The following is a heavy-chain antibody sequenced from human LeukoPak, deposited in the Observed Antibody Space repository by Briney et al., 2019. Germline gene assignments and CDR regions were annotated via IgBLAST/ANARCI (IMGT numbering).Heavy chain of an antibody. CDR1: GGTFSSYA. CDR3: AKGPDSSSVWFDP. D-gene: IGHD6-6*01. Sequence: SVKVSCKASGGTFSSYAISWVRQAPGQGLEWMGGIIPIFGTANYAQKFQGRVTITADKSTSTAYMELSSLRSEDTAVYYCAKGPDSSSVWFDPWGQGTLVTVSS. J-gene: IGHJ5*02. CDR2: IIPIFGTA. V-gene: IGHV1-69*06.